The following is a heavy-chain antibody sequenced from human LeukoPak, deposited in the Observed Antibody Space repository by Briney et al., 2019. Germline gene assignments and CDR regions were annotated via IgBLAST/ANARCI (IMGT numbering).Heavy chain of an antibody. V-gene: IGHV3-23*01. CDR2: ISGSGGST. CDR1: GFTFSSYA. J-gene: IGHJ4*02. CDR3: ARDHPVAGPYFDY. Sequence: GGSLRLSCAASGFTFSSYAMSWVRQAPGKGLEWVSAISGSGGSTYYADSVKGRFTISRDDAKNSLYLQMNSLRVEDTAVYYCARDHPVAGPYFDYWGQGTLVTVSS. D-gene: IGHD6-19*01.